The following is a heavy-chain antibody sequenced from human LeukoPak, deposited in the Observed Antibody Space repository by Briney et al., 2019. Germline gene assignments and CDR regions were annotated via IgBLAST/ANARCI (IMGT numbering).Heavy chain of an antibody. Sequence: SVKVSCKASGGTFSSYAISWVRQAPGQGLEWMGGIIPIFGTANYAQKFQGRVTITVDESTSTAYMELSSLRSEDTAVYYCANYRGYSYGYNWFDPWGQGTLVTVSS. CDR2: IIPIFGTA. J-gene: IGHJ5*02. D-gene: IGHD5-18*01. CDR1: GGTFSSYA. V-gene: IGHV1-69*13. CDR3: ANYRGYSYGYNWFDP.